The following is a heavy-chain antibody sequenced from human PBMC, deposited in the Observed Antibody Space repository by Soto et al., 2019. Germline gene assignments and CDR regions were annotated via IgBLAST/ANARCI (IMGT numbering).Heavy chain of an antibody. D-gene: IGHD5-12*01. CDR1: GGSISSSSYY. J-gene: IGHJ4*02. CDR3: ARYSGYDFALDY. V-gene: IGHV4-39*01. CDR2: IYYSGST. Sequence: SETLSLTCSVCGGSISSSSYYWGWIRQPPGKGLEWIGSIYYSGSTYYNPSLKSRVTISVDTSKNQFSLKLGSVTAADTAVYYCARYSGYDFALDYWGQGTLVTVSS.